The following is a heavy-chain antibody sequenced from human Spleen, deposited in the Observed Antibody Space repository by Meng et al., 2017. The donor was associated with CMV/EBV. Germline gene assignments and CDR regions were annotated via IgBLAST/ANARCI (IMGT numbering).Heavy chain of an antibody. CDR1: GFTFSTYR. D-gene: IGHD3-3*01. CDR3: ARVTIFGVVNSMDV. V-gene: IGHV3-21*01. CDR2: ISDSNLYI. J-gene: IGHJ6*02. Sequence: GESLKISCAASGFTFSTYRMNWVRQAPGKGLEWVSSISDSNLYIYYTDSVKGRFTVSRDNAKNSLYLQMNSLRAEDTAVYYCARVTIFGVVNSMDVWGQGTTVTVSS.